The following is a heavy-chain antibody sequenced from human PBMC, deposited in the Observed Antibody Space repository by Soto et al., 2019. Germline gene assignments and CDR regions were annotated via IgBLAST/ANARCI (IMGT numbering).Heavy chain of an antibody. V-gene: IGHV4-34*01. CDR3: ARPLTMYYDFGSGSNPAFTQTDV. J-gene: IGHJ6*04. D-gene: IGHD3-3*01. CDR1: GGSFSGYY. Sequence: SETLSLTCAVYGGSFSGYYWSWIRQPPGKGLEWIGEINHSGSTNYNPSLKSRVTISVDTSKNQFSLKLSSVTAADTAVYYCARPLTMYYDFGSGSNPAFTQTDVWGKGTTVTVSS. CDR2: INHSGST.